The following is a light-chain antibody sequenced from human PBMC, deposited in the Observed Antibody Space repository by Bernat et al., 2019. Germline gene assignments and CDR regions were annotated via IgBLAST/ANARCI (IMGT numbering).Light chain of an antibody. V-gene: IGLV1-44*01. CDR2: RNN. Sequence: QSVLTQPPSASGTPGQRVTISCSGSSSNIGSNTVNWYQQLPGTAPRLFIYRNNYRPSGAPDRFSGSKSGSSASLAISGLQTEDEADYYCAAWDDSLNGVVFGGATKLTVL. J-gene: IGLJ2*01. CDR1: SSNIGSNT. CDR3: AAWDDSLNGVV.